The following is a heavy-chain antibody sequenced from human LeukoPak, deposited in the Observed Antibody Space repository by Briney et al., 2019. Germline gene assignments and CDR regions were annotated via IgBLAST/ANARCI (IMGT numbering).Heavy chain of an antibody. J-gene: IGHJ4*02. CDR2: IKQDGSEI. D-gene: IGHD2-15*01. CDR1: GFSFSSFW. CDR3: ARSLGYCSGGSCYPFDC. V-gene: IGHV3-7*04. Sequence: GGSLRLSCAASGFSFSSFWMTWVRQTPGRRLEWVANIKQDGSEIYYVDSLKGRFIISRDNAKSSLYLQMNSLRAEDTAVYYCARSLGYCSGGSCYPFDCWGQGTLVTVSS.